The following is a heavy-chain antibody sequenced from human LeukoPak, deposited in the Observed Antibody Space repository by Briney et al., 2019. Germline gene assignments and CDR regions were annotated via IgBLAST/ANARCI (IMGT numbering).Heavy chain of an antibody. V-gene: IGHV4-59*01. D-gene: IGHD2-15*01. CDR1: GGSISSYY. CDR3: ATVVVAATPYFDY. Sequence: SETLSLTCTVSGGSISSYYWSWIRQPPGKGLEWIGYIYYSGSTNYNPSLKSRVTISVDTSKNQFSLKLSSVTAADTAVYYCATVVVAATPYFDYWGLGTLVTVSS. J-gene: IGHJ4*02. CDR2: IYYSGST.